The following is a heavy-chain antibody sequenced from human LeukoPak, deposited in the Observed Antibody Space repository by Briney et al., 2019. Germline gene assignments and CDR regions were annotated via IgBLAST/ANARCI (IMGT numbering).Heavy chain of an antibody. CDR1: GGSISSSDYY. CDR3: ARHRRYYGSGSYYSDFDS. D-gene: IGHD3-10*01. CDR2: IFYSGST. J-gene: IGHJ4*02. Sequence: SETLSLTCTVSGGSISSSDYYWGWIRQPPGKGLEWIGSIFYSGSTYYNPSLKSPVTISADMSKNYLSLRLSSVTAADTATYYCARHRRYYGSGSYYSDFDSWGQGILVTVSS. V-gene: IGHV4-39*01.